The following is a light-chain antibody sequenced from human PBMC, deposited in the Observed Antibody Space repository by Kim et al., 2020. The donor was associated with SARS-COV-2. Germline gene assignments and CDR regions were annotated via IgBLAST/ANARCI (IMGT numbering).Light chain of an antibody. Sequence: EIVLTQSPGTLSLSPGERATLSCRASQSVTSSYLAWYQQKPGQAPRLLIYGASSRATGIPDRFSGSGSGTDFTLTISRLEPEDFAVYYGHQYSSSHTFGQGTRLEIK. V-gene: IGKV3-20*01. CDR3: HQYSSSHT. J-gene: IGKJ5*01. CDR1: QSVTSSY. CDR2: GAS.